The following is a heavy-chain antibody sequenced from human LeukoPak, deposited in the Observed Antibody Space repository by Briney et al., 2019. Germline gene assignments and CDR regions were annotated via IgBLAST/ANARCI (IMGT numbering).Heavy chain of an antibody. CDR1: GGSISSSSYY. D-gene: IGHD3-22*01. CDR2: IYYSGST. V-gene: IGHV4-39*07. J-gene: IGHJ3*02. CDR3: ARDLTANHYYDSSGWFWAFDI. Sequence: SETLSLTCTVSGGSISSSSYYWGWIRQPPGKGLEWIGSIYYSGSTYYNPSLKSRVTISVDTSKNQFSLKLSSVTAADTAVYYCARDLTANHYYDSSGWFWAFDIWGQGTMVTVSS.